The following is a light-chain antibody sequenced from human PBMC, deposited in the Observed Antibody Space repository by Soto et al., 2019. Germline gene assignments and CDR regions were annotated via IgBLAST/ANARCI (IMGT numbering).Light chain of an antibody. J-gene: IGLJ1*01. V-gene: IGLV2-23*02. CDR2: EVS. CDR1: SSDVGSYNL. Sequence: QPVLTQPASVSGSPGQSITISCTGTSSDVGSYNLVSWYQQHPGKAPKLMIYEVSKRPSGVSNRFSGSKSGNTASLTISGLQAEDEADYYCCSYAGSSTLVVFGTGTKVTVL. CDR3: CSYAGSSTLVV.